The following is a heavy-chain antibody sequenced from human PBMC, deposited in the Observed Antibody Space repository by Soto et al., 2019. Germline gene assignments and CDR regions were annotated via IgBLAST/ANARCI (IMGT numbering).Heavy chain of an antibody. Sequence: EVQLLESGGGLVQPGGSLRLSCAASGFTFSSYAMSWVRQAPGKGLEWVSAISGSGGSTYYADSVKGRFTISRDNSNNPLYLQMTCLIAEDTAVYYWAYSSTPFAYWGQGTLVTVSS. CDR3: AYSSTPFAY. D-gene: IGHD6-13*01. J-gene: IGHJ4*02. V-gene: IGHV3-23*01. CDR1: GFTFSSYA. CDR2: ISGSGGST.